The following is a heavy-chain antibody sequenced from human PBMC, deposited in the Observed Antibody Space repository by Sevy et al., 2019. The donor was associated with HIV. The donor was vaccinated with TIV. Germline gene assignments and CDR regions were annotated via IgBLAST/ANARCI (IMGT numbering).Heavy chain of an antibody. CDR1: GGTFSTYI. J-gene: IGHJ4*02. D-gene: IGHD2-21*02. V-gene: IGHV1-69*10. CDR3: ATAMPCGGDCYYFDS. Sequence: ASVKVSCKASGGTFSTYIINWVRQAPGQGLEWMGGLIASINMANSAQKFQGRVTITADGSTSTAYMELSSLTSEDTAIYYCATAMPCGGDCYYFDSWDQGTRVTVSS. CDR2: LIASINMA.